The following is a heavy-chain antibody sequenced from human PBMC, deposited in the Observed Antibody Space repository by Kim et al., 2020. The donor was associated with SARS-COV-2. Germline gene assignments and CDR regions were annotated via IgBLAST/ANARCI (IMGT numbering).Heavy chain of an antibody. V-gene: IGHV4-31*03. Sequence: SETLSLTCTVSGGSISSGGYYWSWIRQHPGKGLEWIGYIYYSGSTYYNPSLKSRVTISVATTKNQFSLKLSSVTAADTAVYYCSGDRHQVVVAASLYGMDVWGQGTTVTVSS. J-gene: IGHJ6*02. CDR3: SGDRHQVVVAASLYGMDV. CDR1: GGSISSGGYY. D-gene: IGHD2-15*01. CDR2: IYYSGST.